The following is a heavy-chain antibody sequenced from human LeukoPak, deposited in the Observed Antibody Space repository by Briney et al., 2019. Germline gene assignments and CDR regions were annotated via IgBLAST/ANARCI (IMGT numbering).Heavy chain of an antibody. CDR2: ISSSGSTI. CDR3: ASGIAAAGSPYYYYYYMDV. V-gene: IGHV3-11*04. Sequence: GGSLRLYCAASGFTFSDYYMSWIRHAPGKGLERVSYISSSGSTIYYADSAKGRFTISRDNAKNSLYLQMNSLRAEDTAVYYCASGIAAAGSPYYYYYYMDVWGKGTTVTVSS. CDR1: GFTFSDYY. D-gene: IGHD6-13*01. J-gene: IGHJ6*03.